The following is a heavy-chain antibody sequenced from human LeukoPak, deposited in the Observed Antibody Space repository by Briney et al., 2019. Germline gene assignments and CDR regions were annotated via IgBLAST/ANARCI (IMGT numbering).Heavy chain of an antibody. V-gene: IGHV3-20*04. CDR1: GFTFDDYG. D-gene: IGHD3-9*01. Sequence: AGGSLRLSCAASGFTFDDYGMSWLRQAPGKGLEWVSGINWNDGSTGYADSVKGRFTISRDNAKNSLYLQMNSLRAEDTAVYYCARGYDILTGYSYYFDYWGQGTLVTVPS. CDR2: INWNDGST. CDR3: ARGYDILTGYSYYFDY. J-gene: IGHJ4*02.